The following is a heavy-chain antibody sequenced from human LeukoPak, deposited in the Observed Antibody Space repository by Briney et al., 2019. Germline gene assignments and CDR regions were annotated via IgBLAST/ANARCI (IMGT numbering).Heavy chain of an antibody. CDR1: GFTFSSYW. D-gene: IGHD3-10*01. CDR3: ASLLTPYHGSGGGGVDV. V-gene: IGHV3-74*01. CDR2: ISGDGSMT. J-gene: IGHJ6*02. Sequence: PGGSLRLSCAASGFTFSSYWMHWVRQAPGKGLVWVSRISGDGSMTSYADSVKGRFTISRDNAKDTLFLQMTSLRVEDTAVYSCASLLTPYHGSGGGGVDVWGQGTTVTVSS.